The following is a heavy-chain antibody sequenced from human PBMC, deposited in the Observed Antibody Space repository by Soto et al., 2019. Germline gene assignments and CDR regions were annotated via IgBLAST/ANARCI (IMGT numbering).Heavy chain of an antibody. D-gene: IGHD1-20*01. CDR1: GYTFTSYG. CDR3: ARDFPLYNWNDVYYYGMDV. J-gene: IGHJ6*02. Sequence: QVQLVQSGAEVKKPGASVKVSCKASGYTFTSYGISWVRQAPGQGLEWMGWISAYNGNTNYAQKLQGRVTMTTDTSTSTAYMELRSLRSDDTAVYYCARDFPLYNWNDVYYYGMDVWGQGTTVTVSS. V-gene: IGHV1-18*01. CDR2: ISAYNGNT.